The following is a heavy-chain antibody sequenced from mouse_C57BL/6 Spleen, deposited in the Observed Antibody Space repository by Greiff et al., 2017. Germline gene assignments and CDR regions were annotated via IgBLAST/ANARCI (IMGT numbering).Heavy chain of an antibody. CDR2: ISYDGSN. CDR1: GYSITSGYY. D-gene: IGHD2-1*01. CDR3: ARDGNYPFAY. J-gene: IGHJ3*01. Sequence: LQESGPGLVKPSQSLSLTCSVTGYSITSGYYWNWIRQFPGNKLEWMGYISYDGSNNYNPSLKNRISITRDTSKNQFFLKLNSVTTEDTATYYCARDGNYPFAYWGQGTLVTVSA. V-gene: IGHV3-6*01.